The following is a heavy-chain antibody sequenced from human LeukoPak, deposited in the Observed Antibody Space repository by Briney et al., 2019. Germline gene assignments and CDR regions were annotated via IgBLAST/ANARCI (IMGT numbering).Heavy chain of an antibody. CDR1: GFTVSSNY. D-gene: IGHD5-18*01. Sequence: GGSLRLSCAASGFTVSSNYMSWVRQAPGKGLEWVSVIYSGGSIYYADSVKGRFTISRDNSKNTLYLQMNSLRAEDTAVYYCASPFPRGYSYGYPFDYWGQGTLVTVSS. CDR3: ASPFPRGYSYGYPFDY. V-gene: IGHV3-66*01. J-gene: IGHJ4*02. CDR2: IYSGGSI.